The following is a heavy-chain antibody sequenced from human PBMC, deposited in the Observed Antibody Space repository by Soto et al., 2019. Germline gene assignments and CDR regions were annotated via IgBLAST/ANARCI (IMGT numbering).Heavy chain of an antibody. CDR2: ISYDGSNK. Sequence: GGSLRLSCAASGFTFSSYAMHWVRQAPGKGLEWVAVISYDGSNKYYADSVKGRFTISRDNSKNTLYLQMNSLRAEDTAVYYCARDGSSNYRDSYYYMDVWGKGTTVTVSS. D-gene: IGHD4-4*01. J-gene: IGHJ6*03. CDR1: GFTFSSYA. V-gene: IGHV3-30-3*01. CDR3: ARDGSSNYRDSYYYMDV.